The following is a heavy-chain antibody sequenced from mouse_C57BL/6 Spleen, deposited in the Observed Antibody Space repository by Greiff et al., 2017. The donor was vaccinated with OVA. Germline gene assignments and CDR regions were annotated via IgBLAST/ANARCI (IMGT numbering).Heavy chain of an antibody. D-gene: IGHD4-1*01. CDR2: ISYDGSN. CDR3: TRDWDEYAMDY. V-gene: IGHV3-6*01. CDR1: GYSITSGYY. J-gene: IGHJ4*01. Sequence: EVKLQESGPGLVKPSQSLSLTCSVTGYSITSGYYWNWIRQFPGNKLEWMGYISYDGSNNYNPSLKNRISITRDTSKNQFLLKLNSVTTEDTATYYCTRDWDEYAMDYWGQGTSVTVSS.